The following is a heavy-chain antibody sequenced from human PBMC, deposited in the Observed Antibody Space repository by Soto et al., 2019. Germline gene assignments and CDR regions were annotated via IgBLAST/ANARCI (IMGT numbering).Heavy chain of an antibody. CDR3: ERDRGSYALDY. D-gene: IGHD1-26*01. J-gene: IGHJ4*02. V-gene: IGHV1-18*01. CDR2: ISAYNGNT. CDR1: GYTFTSYG. Sequence: QVQLVQSGAEVKKPAASVKVSCKASGYTFTSYGISWVRQAPGQGLEWMGWISAYNGNTNYAQKLQGRVTMTTDTSTSTVYMELRSLRSDDTAVYYCERDRGSYALDYWVQGTLVTVSS.